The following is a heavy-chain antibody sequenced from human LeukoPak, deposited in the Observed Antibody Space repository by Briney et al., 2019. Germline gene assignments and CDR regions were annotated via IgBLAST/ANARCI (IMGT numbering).Heavy chain of an antibody. V-gene: IGHV5-51*01. CDR2: IYPGDSDT. CDR1: GYSFTSYW. Sequence: GESLKISCKGSGYSFTSYWIGWARQMPGKGLEWMGIIYPGDSDTRYSPSFQGQVTISADKSISTAYLQWSSLEASDTAMYYCARGVVGATSYCAFDIWGQGTMVTVSS. J-gene: IGHJ3*02. D-gene: IGHD1-26*01. CDR3: ARGVVGATSYCAFDI.